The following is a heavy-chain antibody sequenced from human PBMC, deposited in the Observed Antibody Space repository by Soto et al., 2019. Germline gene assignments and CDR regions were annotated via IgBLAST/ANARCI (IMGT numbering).Heavy chain of an antibody. Sequence: GGSLRLSCAASGFTFSSYAMHWVRQAPGKGLEWVAVISYDGSNKYYADSVEGRFTISRDNSKNTLYLQMNSLRAEDTAVYYCGRDSRRWLGYYFDYWGQGTQVTVSS. D-gene: IGHD6-19*01. CDR1: GFTFSSYA. CDR3: GRDSRRWLGYYFDY. V-gene: IGHV3-30-3*01. J-gene: IGHJ4*02. CDR2: ISYDGSNK.